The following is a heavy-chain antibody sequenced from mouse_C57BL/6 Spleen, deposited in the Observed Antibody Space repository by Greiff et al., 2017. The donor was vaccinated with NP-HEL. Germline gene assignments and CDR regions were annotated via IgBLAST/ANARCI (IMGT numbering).Heavy chain of an antibody. V-gene: IGHV5-4*03. CDR1: GFTFSSYA. CDR2: ISDGGSYT. J-gene: IGHJ2*01. Sequence: EVKLMESGGGLVKPGGSLKLSCAASGFTFSSYAISWVRQTPEKRLEWVATISDGGSYTYYPDNVKGRFTISRDNAKNNLYLQMSHLKSEDTAMYYCASTTVVATGDYWGQGTTLTVSS. D-gene: IGHD1-1*01. CDR3: ASTTVVATGDY.